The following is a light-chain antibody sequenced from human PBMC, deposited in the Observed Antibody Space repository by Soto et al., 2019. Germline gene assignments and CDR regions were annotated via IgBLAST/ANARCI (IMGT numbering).Light chain of an antibody. CDR2: QVS. CDR3: MQGTHWPWT. J-gene: IGKJ1*01. CDR1: QSLVYSNGNAY. Sequence: DAVPTQSPLSLPVTLGQPAAISCRSSQSLVYSNGNAYLIWFQQRPGQSPRRLIYQVSTRDAGVPDRFSGSGSGTYFTLTISRVEAEDVGLYYCMQGTHWPWTFGQGTKVEIK. V-gene: IGKV2-30*01.